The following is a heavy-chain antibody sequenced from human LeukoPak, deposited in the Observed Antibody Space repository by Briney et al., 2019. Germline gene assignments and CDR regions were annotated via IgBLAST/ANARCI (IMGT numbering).Heavy chain of an antibody. J-gene: IGHJ4*02. CDR2: IYYSGST. D-gene: IGHD3-16*02. Sequence: SETLSLTCTVSGGSISSGGYYWSWIRQHPGKGLEWIGYIYYSGSTYYNPSLQSRVTISVDTSKNQFSLKLSSVTAADTAVYYCAREYVWGSYRYSHFDYWGQGTLVTVSS. V-gene: IGHV4-31*03. CDR3: AREYVWGSYRYSHFDY. CDR1: GGSISSGGYY.